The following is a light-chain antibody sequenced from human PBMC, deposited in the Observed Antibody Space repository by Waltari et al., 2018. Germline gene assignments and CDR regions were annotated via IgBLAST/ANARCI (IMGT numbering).Light chain of an antibody. CDR1: QGLRST. J-gene: IGKJ1*01. CDR2: GTS. Sequence: EIVLTQSPAPLSLSPGENTTLSCRARQGLRSTFAWFQQNPGQPPRLLIYGTSTRATGIPARFSGSGSGTDFSLTISSLQPEDFATYYCQQYDYWPWTFGQGTRVETK. CDR3: QQYDYWPWT. V-gene: IGKV3D-15*01.